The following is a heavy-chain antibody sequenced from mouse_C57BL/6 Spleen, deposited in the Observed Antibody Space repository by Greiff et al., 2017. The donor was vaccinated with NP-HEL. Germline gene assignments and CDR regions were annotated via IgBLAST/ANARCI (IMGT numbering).Heavy chain of an antibody. Sequence: EVKLMESGPELVKPGASVKISCKASGYSFTGYYMNWVKQSPEKSLEWIGEINPSTGGTTYNQKFKAKATLTVDKSSSTAYMQLKSLTSEDSAVYYCARGGASITTVDYWGQGTTLTVSS. D-gene: IGHD1-1*01. CDR1: GYSFTGYY. CDR3: ARGGASITTVDY. J-gene: IGHJ2*01. CDR2: INPSTGGT. V-gene: IGHV1-42*01.